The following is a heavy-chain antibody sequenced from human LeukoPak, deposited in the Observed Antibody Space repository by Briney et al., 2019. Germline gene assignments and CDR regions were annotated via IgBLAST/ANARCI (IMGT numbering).Heavy chain of an antibody. CDR2: ISSDGGSA. D-gene: IGHD2-2*01. V-gene: IGHV3-64*01. Sequence: TGGSLRLSCAASGFTFSNYAMHWARQAPGKGLEYVSVISSDGGSAYYANSVKGRYTISRDNSKNTLYLQMGSLRAEDMAVYFCARSNCSTTSCLFNAFDIWGQGTMVTVSS. CDR3: ARSNCSTTSCLFNAFDI. CDR1: GFTFSNYA. J-gene: IGHJ3*02.